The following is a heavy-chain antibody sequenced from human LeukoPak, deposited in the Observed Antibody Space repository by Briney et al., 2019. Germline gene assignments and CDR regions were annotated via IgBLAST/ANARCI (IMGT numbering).Heavy chain of an antibody. CDR1: GCTFTGYY. Sequence: PPASVKVSCKGSGCTFTGYYMHWVRQAPGQGLEWMEWISPNSGDTDIAQKFQGRVTMTRDTSIATSYMEVDSLTSDDTAVYYCARESACGTTNYLVPADWLVPWGQRTLVIVSS. J-gene: IGHJ5*02. D-gene: IGHD1-7*01. CDR3: ARESACGTTNYLVPADWLVP. CDR2: ISPNSGDT. V-gene: IGHV1-2*02.